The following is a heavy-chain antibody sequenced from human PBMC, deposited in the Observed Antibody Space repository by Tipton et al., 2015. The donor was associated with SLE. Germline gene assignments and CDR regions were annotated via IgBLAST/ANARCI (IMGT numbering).Heavy chain of an antibody. V-gene: IGHV3-23*01. CDR1: GFTFSSYA. Sequence: GSLRLSCAASGFTFSSYAMSWVRQAPGKGLEWVSAISGSGGSTYYADSVKGRFTISRDNSKNTLYLQMNSLRAEDTAVYYCAKTSKNVRSSSWLYWGQGTLVTVSS. J-gene: IGHJ4*02. D-gene: IGHD6-13*01. CDR3: AKTSKNVRSSSWLY. CDR2: ISGSGGST.